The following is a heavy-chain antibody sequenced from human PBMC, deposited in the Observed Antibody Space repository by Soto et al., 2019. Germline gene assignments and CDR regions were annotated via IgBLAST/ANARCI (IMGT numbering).Heavy chain of an antibody. J-gene: IGHJ5*02. D-gene: IGHD3-16*01. V-gene: IGHV3-21*01. CDR2: ISSSSSYI. CDR1: GFTFSSYS. Sequence: GGSLRLSCAASGFTFSSYSMNWVRQAPGKGLEWVSSISSSSSYIYYADSVKGRFTISRDNAKNSLYLQMNSLRAEDTAVYYCARDLGRDDYIWGSSWGQGTLVTVSS. CDR3: ARDLGRDDYIWGSS.